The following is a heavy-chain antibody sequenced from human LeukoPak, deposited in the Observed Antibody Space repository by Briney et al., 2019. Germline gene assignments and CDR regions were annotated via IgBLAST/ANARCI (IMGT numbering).Heavy chain of an antibody. Sequence: SETLSLTCAVTGGSISSGGYSWSWIRQPPGKGLEWIGYIYHSGSTYYNPSPKSRVTISVDRSKNQFSLKLSSVTAADTAVYYCARGAGYDGYYFDYWGQGTLVTVSS. V-gene: IGHV4-30-2*01. CDR1: GGSISSGGYS. CDR3: ARGAGYDGYYFDY. J-gene: IGHJ4*02. D-gene: IGHD3-16*01. CDR2: IYHSGST.